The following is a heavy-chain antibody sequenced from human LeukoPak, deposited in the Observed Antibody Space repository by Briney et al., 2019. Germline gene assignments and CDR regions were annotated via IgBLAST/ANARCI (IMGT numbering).Heavy chain of an antibody. CDR2: INHRGST. V-gene: IGHV4-34*01. J-gene: IGHJ3*02. CDR3: ARTTYYEFWSGSPGAFDI. Sequence: SETLSLTCGVYGGSFSGYYWTWLRQPPGKGLEWIGEINHRGSTNYNPSLKSRVTISVDTSKNEFSLNLDSVNAADTAVYYCARTTYYEFWSGSPGAFDIWGQGSRVTVSS. CDR1: GGSFSGYY. D-gene: IGHD3-3*01.